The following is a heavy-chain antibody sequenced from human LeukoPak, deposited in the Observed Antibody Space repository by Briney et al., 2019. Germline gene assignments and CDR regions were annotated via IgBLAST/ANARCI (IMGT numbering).Heavy chain of an antibody. CDR1: GGTFSSYA. D-gene: IGHD3-10*01. CDR2: IIPIFGTA. CDR3: ASVATNRITMVRGVMGGPMDV. Sequence: ASVKVSCKASGGTFSSYAISWVRQAPGQEVEWVGGIIPIFGTANYAQTFQGRVTITADESTSTAYIELSSLRSEDTAVYYCASVATNRITMVRGVMGGPMDVWGKGTTVTISS. V-gene: IGHV1-69*13. J-gene: IGHJ6*03.